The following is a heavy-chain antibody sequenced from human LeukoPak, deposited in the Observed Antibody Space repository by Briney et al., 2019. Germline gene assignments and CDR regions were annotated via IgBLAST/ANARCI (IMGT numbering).Heavy chain of an antibody. CDR2: INHSGST. Sequence: SETLSLTCAVYGGSFSGYYWSWIRQPPGKGLEWIGEINHSGSTNYNPSLKSRVTISVDTSKNQFSLKLSSVTAADTAVYYCARRYSSSWLVISTPNWFDPWGQGTLVTVSS. CDR3: ARRYSSSWLVISTPNWFDP. D-gene: IGHD6-13*01. CDR1: GGSFSGYY. V-gene: IGHV4-34*01. J-gene: IGHJ5*02.